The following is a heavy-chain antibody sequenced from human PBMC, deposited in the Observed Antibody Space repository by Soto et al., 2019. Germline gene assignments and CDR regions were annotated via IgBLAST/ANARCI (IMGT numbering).Heavy chain of an antibody. Sequence: GESLKISCKGSGYSFTTYWIGWVRQMPGKGLEWMGIIYPGDSDTRYSPSFQGQVTISADKSISTAYLQWSSLKASDTAMYYCARTSAAGKYYYGMDVWGQGTTVTVSS. CDR3: ARTSAAGKYYYGMDV. CDR1: GYSFTTYW. CDR2: IYPGDSDT. D-gene: IGHD6-13*01. V-gene: IGHV5-51*01. J-gene: IGHJ6*02.